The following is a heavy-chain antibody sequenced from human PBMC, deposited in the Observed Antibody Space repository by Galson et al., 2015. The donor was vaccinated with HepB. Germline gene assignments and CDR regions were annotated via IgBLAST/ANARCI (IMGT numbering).Heavy chain of an antibody. V-gene: IGHV5-10-1*01. CDR3: ASPSKGCYIQHAMDV. D-gene: IGHD4/OR15-4a*01. Sequence: QSGAEVKKPGESLTISCKASGYSFTSSCIIWVRQRPGKGLEWMGKIDPSDSYTIYSPSFQGHVAISADKSISTAYLQWSSLEASDTAMYYCASPSKGCYIQHAMDVWGQGTTVIVTS. CDR1: GYSFTSSC. CDR2: IDPSDSYT. J-gene: IGHJ6*02.